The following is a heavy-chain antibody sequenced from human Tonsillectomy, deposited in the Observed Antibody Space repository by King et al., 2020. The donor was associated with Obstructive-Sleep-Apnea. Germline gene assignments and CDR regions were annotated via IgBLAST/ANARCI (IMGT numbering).Heavy chain of an antibody. CDR1: GFSLSTSGMC. D-gene: IGHD3-22*01. V-gene: IGHV2-70*11. J-gene: IGHJ4*02. CDR2: IDLEVDK. CDR3: ARITYYYDSSGYYYFDY. Sequence: VTLKESGPALVKPTQTLTLTCTFSGFSLSTSGMCVSLIRYPPGKALEWLARIDLEVDKYYSTSLKTSLTISKDTPKKQVVLTMTNMDPLETATYYCARITYYYDSSGYYYFDYWGQGTLVTVSS.